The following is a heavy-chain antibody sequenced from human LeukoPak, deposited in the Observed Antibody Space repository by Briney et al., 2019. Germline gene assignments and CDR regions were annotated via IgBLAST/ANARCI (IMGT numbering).Heavy chain of an antibody. V-gene: IGHV4-34*01. CDR1: GGSFRGYY. D-gene: IGHD6-25*01. J-gene: IGHJ4*02. CDR3: ARGSGIIPDS. Sequence: SETLSLTCAVYGGSFRGYYWSWIRQPPGKGLEWIGEINHRGSTKYNPSLKSRVTISVDTSKNQFSLNLSSVTAADTAVYYCARGSGIIPDSWGQGALVTVSS. CDR2: INHRGST.